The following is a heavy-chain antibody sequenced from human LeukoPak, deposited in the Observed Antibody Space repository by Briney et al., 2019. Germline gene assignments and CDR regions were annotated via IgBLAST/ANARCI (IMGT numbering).Heavy chain of an antibody. CDR1: GFTFSSYS. J-gene: IGHJ4*02. V-gene: IGHV3-21*01. D-gene: IGHD6-13*01. CDR2: ISSSSSYI. Sequence: PGGSLRLSCAASGFTFSSYSMNWVRQAPGKGLEWVSSISSSSSYIYYADSVKGRFTISRDNAKNLLYLQMNSLRAEDTAVYYCARERSAAGTPFEDYWGQGTLVTVSS. CDR3: ARERSAAGTPFEDY.